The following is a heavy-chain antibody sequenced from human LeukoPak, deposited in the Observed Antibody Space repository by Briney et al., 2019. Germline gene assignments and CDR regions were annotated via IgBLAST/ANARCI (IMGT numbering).Heavy chain of an antibody. V-gene: IGHV4-34*01. Sequence: SETLSLTCAVYGGSFSGYYWNWIRQPPGKWLEWIGEINQSGSTNYNPALNSRVTISVDTSKKQVSLKMSSVTAAATAVYYCARGLKHFVLYYYYIGVWGNGTTVTVSS. D-gene: IGHD6-6*01. J-gene: IGHJ6*03. CDR3: ARGLKHFVLYYYYIGV. CDR1: GGSFSGYY. CDR2: INQSGST.